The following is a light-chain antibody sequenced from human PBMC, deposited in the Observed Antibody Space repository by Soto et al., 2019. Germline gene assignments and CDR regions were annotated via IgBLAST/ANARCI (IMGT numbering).Light chain of an antibody. CDR2: EVS. J-gene: IGLJ2*01. CDR1: SRDVGGYKY. Sequence: QSLLTQPASVSGSPGQSITISCTGTSRDVGGYKYVSWYQQHPGKAPKLIIYEVSNRPSGVSNRFSGSKSGNTASLTISGLQAEDEADYYCTSYRGSSTLVFGGGTKLTVL. V-gene: IGLV2-14*01. CDR3: TSYRGSSTLV.